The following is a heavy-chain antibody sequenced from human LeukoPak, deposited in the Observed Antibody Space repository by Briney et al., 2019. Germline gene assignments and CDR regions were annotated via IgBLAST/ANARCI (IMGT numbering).Heavy chain of an antibody. CDR1: GFAFTSSA. J-gene: IGHJ5*02. D-gene: IGHD6-13*01. Sequence: GASVKVSCKASGFAFTSSAVQWVRQARGQRLEWIGWIVVGSGNTNYAQKFQGRVTMTRNTSISTAYMELSSLRSEDTAVYYCARSSSWYSRGWFDPWGQGTLVTVSS. CDR2: IVVGSGNT. V-gene: IGHV1-58*01. CDR3: ARSSSWYSRGWFDP.